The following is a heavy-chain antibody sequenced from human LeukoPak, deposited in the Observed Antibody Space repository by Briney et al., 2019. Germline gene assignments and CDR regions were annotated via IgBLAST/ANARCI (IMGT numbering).Heavy chain of an antibody. CDR3: ARRAPLAAAGTQNWFDP. Sequence: ASVKVSCKASGYTFSNYGISWVRQAPGQGLEWMGWISDYNGNTNYAQKLQGRVTMTTDTSTSTAYMELRSLRSDDTAVYYCARRAPLAAAGTQNWFDPWGQGTLVTVSS. V-gene: IGHV1-18*01. J-gene: IGHJ5*02. CDR2: ISDYNGNT. D-gene: IGHD6-13*01. CDR1: GYTFSNYG.